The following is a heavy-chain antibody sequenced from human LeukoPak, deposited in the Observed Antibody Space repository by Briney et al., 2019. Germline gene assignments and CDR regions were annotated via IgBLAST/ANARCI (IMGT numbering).Heavy chain of an antibody. CDR1: GFTFSSYG. D-gene: IGHD6-13*01. CDR2: ISYDGSNK. Sequence: ERSLRLSCAASGFTFSSYGMHWVRQAPGKGLEWVAVISYDGSNKYYADSVKGRFTISRDNSKNTLYLQMNSLRAEDTAVYYCARYTQGNGFDIWGQGTMVTVST. V-gene: IGHV3-30*03. J-gene: IGHJ3*02. CDR3: ARYTQGNGFDI.